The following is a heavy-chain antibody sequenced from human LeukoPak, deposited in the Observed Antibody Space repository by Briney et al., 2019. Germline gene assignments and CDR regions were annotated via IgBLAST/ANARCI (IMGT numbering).Heavy chain of an antibody. J-gene: IGHJ3*02. V-gene: IGHV4-59*01. CDR3: ARDITMVRGVGAFDI. CDR1: GGSISSYY. Sequence: SETLSLTCTVSGGSISSYYWSWLRQSPGKGLEWIGYFYHSGSTNYNPSLKSRVTISVDTSKNQFSLRLSSVTAADTAVYYCARDITMVRGVGAFDIWGQGTMVTVSS. D-gene: IGHD3-10*01. CDR2: FYHSGST.